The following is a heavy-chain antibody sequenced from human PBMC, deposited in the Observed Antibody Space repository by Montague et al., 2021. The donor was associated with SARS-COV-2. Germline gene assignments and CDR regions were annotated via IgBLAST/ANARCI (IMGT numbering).Heavy chain of an antibody. CDR2: ISYSWST. CDR1: GGSITTDIFY. Sequence: SETLSLTCTASGGSITTDIFYWGWIRQPPGKGLEWIGSISYSWSTYYNPSLKSRVTMSVDTSKNQFSLGLISLTATDTAVYYCARHVHPCGGHCRNWYFDRWGQGTLVTVSS. J-gene: IGHJ2*01. D-gene: IGHD2-21*02. CDR3: ARHVHPCGGHCRNWYFDR. V-gene: IGHV4-39*01.